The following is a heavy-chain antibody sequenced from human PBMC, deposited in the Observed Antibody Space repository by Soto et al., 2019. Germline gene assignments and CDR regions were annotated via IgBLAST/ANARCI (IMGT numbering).Heavy chain of an antibody. Sequence: PRGSLRLSCAASGFTFSSYWMSWVRQAPGKGLEWVANIKQDGSEKYYVDSVKGRFTISRDNAKNSLYLKMNSLRAEDTAVYYCARENQPGGSQNLVATRGIPRGFFDYWGQGTLVTVSS. CDR2: IKQDGSEK. CDR3: ARENQPGGSQNLVATRGIPRGFFDY. D-gene: IGHD5-12*01. V-gene: IGHV3-7*01. CDR1: GFTFSSYW. J-gene: IGHJ4*02.